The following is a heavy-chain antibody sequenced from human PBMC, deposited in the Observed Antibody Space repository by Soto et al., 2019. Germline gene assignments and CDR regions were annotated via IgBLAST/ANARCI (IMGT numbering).Heavy chain of an antibody. J-gene: IGHJ5*02. CDR1: GDSISNSRFY. CDR3: ARDFFDSSDYTTNWFDP. V-gene: IGHV4-39*01. CDR2: IYHTGNA. Sequence: SETLSLTCSVSGDSISNSRFYWAWIRQPPGERMEWIGSIYHTGNAYYNPSLKSRVTISVDTSKIQFSLKLTSVTAADAALYYCARDFFDSSDYTTNWFDPWGQGTLVTVSS. D-gene: IGHD3-22*01.